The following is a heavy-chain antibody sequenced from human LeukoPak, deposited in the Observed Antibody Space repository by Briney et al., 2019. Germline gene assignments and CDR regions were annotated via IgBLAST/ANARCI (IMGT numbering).Heavy chain of an antibody. D-gene: IGHD1-26*01. V-gene: IGHV3-30-3*01. CDR2: ISYDGNDK. CDR1: GFTLSRYA. CDR3: GRVRISSGSDYGYYFDY. J-gene: IGHJ4*02. Sequence: GRSLILACTASGFTLSRYAMNWVRQAPGRGLGWVAVISYDGNDKNYADSVKGQFTISRDNSKNMLYMQMNSLRAEDTALYYCGRVRISSGSDYGYYFDYWGQGTLVTVSS.